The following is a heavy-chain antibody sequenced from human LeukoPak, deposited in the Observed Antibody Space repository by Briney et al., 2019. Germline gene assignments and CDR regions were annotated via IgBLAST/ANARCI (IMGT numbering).Heavy chain of an antibody. V-gene: IGHV3-21*01. CDR2: ISSSSSYI. CDR1: GFTFSSYS. CDR3: ARDSRAAAGNDY. D-gene: IGHD6-13*01. J-gene: IGHJ4*02. Sequence: GGSLRLSCAASGFTFSSYSMNWVRQAPGKGLKWVSSISSSSSYIYYADSVKGRFTISRDNAKNSLYLQMNSLRAEDTAVYYCARDSRAAAGNDYWGQGTLVTVSS.